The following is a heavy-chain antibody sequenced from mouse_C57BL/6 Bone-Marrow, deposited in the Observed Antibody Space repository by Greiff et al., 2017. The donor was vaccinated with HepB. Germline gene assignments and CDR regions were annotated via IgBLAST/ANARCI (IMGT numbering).Heavy chain of an antibody. CDR3: TRRRNYYYAHYF. CDR2: IHPNSGST. V-gene: IGHV1-64*01. D-gene: IGHD2-4*01. J-gene: IGHJ2*01. Sequence: QVQLQQSGAELVKPGASVKLSCKASGYTFTSYWMHWVKQRPGQGLEWIGMIHPNSGSTNYNEKFKSKATMTADKSSSTAYMQLSSLTSEDSAVYYCTRRRNYYYAHYFWDQGTTLTVTA. CDR1: GYTFTSYW.